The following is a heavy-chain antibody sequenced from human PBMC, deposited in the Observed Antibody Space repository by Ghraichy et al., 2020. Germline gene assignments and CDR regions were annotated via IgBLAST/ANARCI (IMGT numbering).Heavy chain of an antibody. CDR2: IYHSGST. V-gene: IGHV4-30-2*01. CDR3: ARGGYCSGGSCYSSFDY. J-gene: IGHJ4*02. CDR1: GGSISSGGYS. D-gene: IGHD2-15*01. Sequence: SQTLSLTCAVSGGSISSGGYSWSWIRQPPGKGLEWIGYIYHSGSTYYNPSLKSRVTISVDRSKNQFSLKLSSVTAADTAVYYCARGGYCSGGSCYSSFDYWGQGTLVTVSS.